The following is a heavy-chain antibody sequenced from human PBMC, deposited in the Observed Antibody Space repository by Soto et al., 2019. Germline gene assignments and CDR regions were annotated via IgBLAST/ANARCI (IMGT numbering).Heavy chain of an antibody. V-gene: IGHV1-2*04. CDR2: INPNSGGT. CDR3: AREGSPGYYCGGDCYYALDAFDI. Sequence: RASVKVSCKASGYTFTGYYMHWVRQAPGQGLEWMGWINPNSGGTNYAQKFQGWVTMTRDTSISTAYMELSRLRSDDTAVYYCAREGSPGYYCGGDCYYALDAFDIWGQGTMVTVSS. CDR1: GYTFTGYY. J-gene: IGHJ3*02. D-gene: IGHD2-21*02.